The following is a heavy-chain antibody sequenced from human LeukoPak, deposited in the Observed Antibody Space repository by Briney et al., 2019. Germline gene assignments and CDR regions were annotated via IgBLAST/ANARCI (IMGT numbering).Heavy chain of an antibody. CDR3: ARDGRRVRGINMYYYYYYMDV. Sequence: GGSLRLSCAASGFTFSDYDINWVRQAPGKGLEWVAYIGNGGRTRYYADSVKGRFTISRDNAKNSLYLQMNSLRAEDTAVYYCARDGRRVRGINMYYYYYYMDVWGKGTTVTISS. J-gene: IGHJ6*03. CDR1: GFTFSDYD. CDR2: IGNGGRTR. D-gene: IGHD3-10*01. V-gene: IGHV3-48*03.